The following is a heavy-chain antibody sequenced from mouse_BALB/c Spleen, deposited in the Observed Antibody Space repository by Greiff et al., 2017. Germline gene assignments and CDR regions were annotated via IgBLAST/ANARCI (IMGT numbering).Heavy chain of an antibody. CDR2: ISNGGGST. CDR3: ARHLYYRYERDYYAMDY. J-gene: IGHJ4*01. Sequence: EVKLVESGGGLVKPGGSVKLSCEASGFTFTSYTMSWVRQSPEKRLEWVAYISNGGGSTHYPDNVKDRITISRDNTKNTLYLQMSSLKSEDTAMYYCARHLYYRYERDYYAMDYWGQGTSVTVSA. V-gene: IGHV5-12-2*01. D-gene: IGHD2-14*01. CDR1: GFTFTSYT.